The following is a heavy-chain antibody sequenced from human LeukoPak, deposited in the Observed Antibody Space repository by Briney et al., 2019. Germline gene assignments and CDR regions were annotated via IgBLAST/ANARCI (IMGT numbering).Heavy chain of an antibody. CDR3: LLIILGGSSQH. CDR1: EFTFNNYW. CDR2: IKNDGKIT. D-gene: IGHD3-3*01. V-gene: IGHV3-74*01. J-gene: IGHJ1*01. Sequence: GGSLRLSYAASEFTFNNYWMHWVRHAPGKGLVWVSRIKNDGKITTYADSVKGRFTTSRDNAKNTFYLQMNSLRVEDTAVYYCLLIILGGSSQHWGQGTLVTVSS.